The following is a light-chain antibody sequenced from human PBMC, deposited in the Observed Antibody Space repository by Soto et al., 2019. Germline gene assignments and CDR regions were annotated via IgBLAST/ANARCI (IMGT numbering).Light chain of an antibody. CDR2: EVS. CDR3: CSYGGSYV. CDR1: SSDVGSYNL. J-gene: IGLJ1*01. V-gene: IGLV2-23*02. Sequence: QSVLTRPASVSGSPGQSITISCTRTSSDVGSYNLVSWYQQHPGKAPKVMIYEVSKRPSGVSNRFSGSKSGNTASLTISGLQAEDEADYYSCSYGGSYVFGTGTKVTVL.